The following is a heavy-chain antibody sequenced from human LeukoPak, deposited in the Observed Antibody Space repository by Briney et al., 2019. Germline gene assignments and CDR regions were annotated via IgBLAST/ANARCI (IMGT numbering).Heavy chain of an antibody. CDR3: ARRFGYDSRGYEFDY. D-gene: IGHD3-22*01. CDR1: GGSISSYY. Sequence: SETLSLTCTASGGSISSYYWSWIRQPPGKGLEWVGYIYYRGSTNYKPSLKSRVTISVDTSKNQFSLKLSSVTATDTAVYDCARRFGYDSRGYEFDYWGQGTLVTVSS. J-gene: IGHJ4*02. V-gene: IGHV4-59*01. CDR2: IYYRGST.